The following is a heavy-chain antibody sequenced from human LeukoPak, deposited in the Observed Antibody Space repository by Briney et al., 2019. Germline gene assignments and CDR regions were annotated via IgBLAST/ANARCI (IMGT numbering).Heavy chain of an antibody. D-gene: IGHD3-9*01. V-gene: IGHV3-7*01. CDR2: IKQDGSEK. Sequence: GGSLRLSCAASGFTFSSYWMHWVRQAPGKGLEWVANIKQDGSEKYYVDSVKGRFTTSRDNAKNSLSLQLNSLRVEDTAVYYCARGHYDVLAASYKWTPDYWGQGTLVTVSS. CDR1: GFTFSSYW. J-gene: IGHJ4*02. CDR3: ARGHYDVLAASYKWTPDY.